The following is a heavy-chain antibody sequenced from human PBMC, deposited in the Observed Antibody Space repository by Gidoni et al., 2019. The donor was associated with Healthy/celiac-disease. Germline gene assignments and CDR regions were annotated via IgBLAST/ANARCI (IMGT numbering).Heavy chain of an antibody. CDR2: ILPILGTA. CDR3: AGGENMPYYFDY. CDR1: GGTFSSYA. Sequence: QVQLVQSGAEGKQPGSSAKVSCKAPGGTFSSYATSWVRQAPGQGLVWMGGILPILGTANNAQKFQGRITITADESTSTAYMELSSLRSEDTAVYYCAGGENMPYYFDYWGQGTLVTVSS. V-gene: IGHV1-69*01. D-gene: IGHD2-2*01. J-gene: IGHJ4*02.